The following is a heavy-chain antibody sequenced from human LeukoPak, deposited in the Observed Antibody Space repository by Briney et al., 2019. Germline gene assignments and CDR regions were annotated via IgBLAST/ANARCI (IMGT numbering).Heavy chain of an antibody. V-gene: IGHV1-2*02. CDR2: INPNSGGT. J-gene: IGHJ5*02. CDR1: AYTFTGHY. Sequence: ASVKVSCKAYAYTFTGHYVHWVRQAPGQGLEWMGWINPNSGGTNYAQKFQGRVTMTRDTSISTAYMELSRLRSDDTAVYYCARGYCSGGSCYWFDPWGQGTLVTVSS. CDR3: ARGYCSGGSCYWFDP. D-gene: IGHD2-15*01.